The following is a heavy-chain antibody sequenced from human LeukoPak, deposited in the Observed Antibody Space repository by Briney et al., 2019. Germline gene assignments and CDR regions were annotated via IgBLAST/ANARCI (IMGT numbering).Heavy chain of an antibody. CDR2: INQGGSEK. CDR3: ARDVTALDS. J-gene: IGHJ4*02. D-gene: IGHD2-2*01. Sequence: GGSLRLSCTASGFTFSSYWMSWVRQAPENRLEWVANINQGGSEKYYVDSVRGRFTISRDSAKNSLYLQMNSLRADDTAVYYCARDVTALDSWGQGTLVTVSS. V-gene: IGHV3-7*01. CDR1: GFTFSSYW.